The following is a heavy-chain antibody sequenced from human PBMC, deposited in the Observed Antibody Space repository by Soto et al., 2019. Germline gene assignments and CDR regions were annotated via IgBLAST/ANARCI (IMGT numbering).Heavy chain of an antibody. D-gene: IGHD3-10*01. CDR1: GGSISSYY. V-gene: IGHV4-59*08. J-gene: IGHJ3*02. CDR2: IYYSGST. CDR3: ARRYGGAFDI. Sequence: PSETLSLTCTVSGGSISSYYWSWIRQPPGKGLGWIGYIYYSGSTNYNPSLKSRVTISVDTSKNQFSLKLSSVTAADTAVYYCARRYGGAFDIWGQGTMVTVSS.